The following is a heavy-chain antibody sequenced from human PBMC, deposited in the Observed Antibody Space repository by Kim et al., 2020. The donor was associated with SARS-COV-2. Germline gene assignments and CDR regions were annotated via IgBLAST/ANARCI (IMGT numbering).Heavy chain of an antibody. J-gene: IGHJ4*02. V-gene: IGHV3-15*01. Sequence: KGRFTISRDDSKNTLYLQMNSLKTEDTAVYYCTTDPYLYCSSTSCYFDYWGQGTLVTVSS. CDR3: TTDPYLYCSSTSCYFDY. D-gene: IGHD2-2*01.